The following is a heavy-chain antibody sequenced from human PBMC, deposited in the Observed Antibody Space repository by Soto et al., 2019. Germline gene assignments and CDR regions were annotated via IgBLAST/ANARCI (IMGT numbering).Heavy chain of an antibody. V-gene: IGHV3-23*01. J-gene: IGHJ4*02. CDR2: ISGSGGST. CDR3: AKDRPSGWYLFDY. Sequence: EVQLLESGGAWVRPGGSRGLPFAPSGFTFTGYPISWVPQPPGRGREWVSVISGSGGSTYYAASGKGRFTISRDNSKNTLYLQMNSLRAEDTAVYYCAKDRPSGWYLFDYWGQGTLVTVSS. D-gene: IGHD6-19*01. CDR1: GFTFTGYP.